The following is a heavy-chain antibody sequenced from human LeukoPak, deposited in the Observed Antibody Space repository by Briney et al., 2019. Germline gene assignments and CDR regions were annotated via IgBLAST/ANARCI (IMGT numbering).Heavy chain of an antibody. CDR2: IYPGDSDT. J-gene: IGHJ4*02. D-gene: IGHD2-15*01. V-gene: IGHV5-51*01. Sequence: GESLKISCKGSGYSFTSYWIGWVRQRPGKGLEWMGIIYPGDSDTRYSPSFQGQVTISADKSISTAYLQWSSLKASDTAMYYCARLACSGGSCYSEYIDYWGQGTLVTVSS. CDR1: GYSFTSYW. CDR3: ARLACSGGSCYSEYIDY.